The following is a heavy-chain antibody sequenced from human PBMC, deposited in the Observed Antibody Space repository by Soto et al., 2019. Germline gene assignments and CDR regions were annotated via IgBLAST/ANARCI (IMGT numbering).Heavy chain of an antibody. Sequence: PSETLSLTCAVHGGSFSGYYWSWIRQPPGKGLEWMGEINHSGSTNYNPSLKSRVTISVDTSKNQFSLKLSSVTAADTAVYYCARERGVMVRGVITPYYYYYGMDVWGQGTTVTVSS. V-gene: IGHV4-34*01. CDR2: INHSGST. CDR1: GGSFSGYY. CDR3: ARERGVMVRGVITPYYYYYGMDV. J-gene: IGHJ6*02. D-gene: IGHD3-10*01.